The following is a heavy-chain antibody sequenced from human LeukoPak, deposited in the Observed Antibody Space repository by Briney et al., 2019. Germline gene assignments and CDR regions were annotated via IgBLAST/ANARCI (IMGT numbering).Heavy chain of an antibody. Sequence: PSETLSLTCTVSGGSISSYYWSWIWQPPGKGLEWIGYIYYSGSTNYNPSLKSRVTISVDTSKNQFSLKLSSVTAADTAVYYCARGRYYDSSGYLRVYYFDYWGQGTLVTVSS. CDR3: ARGRYYDSSGYLRVYYFDY. J-gene: IGHJ4*02. CDR2: IYYSGST. D-gene: IGHD3-22*01. V-gene: IGHV4-59*01. CDR1: GGSISSYY.